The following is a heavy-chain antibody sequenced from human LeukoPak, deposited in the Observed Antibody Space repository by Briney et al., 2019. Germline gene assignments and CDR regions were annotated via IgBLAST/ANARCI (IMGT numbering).Heavy chain of an antibody. Sequence: GGSLRLSCAASGFTVSSDYMSWVREALGKGLGRVSVIYSGGSTYYADSVKGRFTISRDNSKNTLYLQMNSLRAEDTAVYYCARDPRIFGVGYFDYWGQGTLVTVSS. D-gene: IGHD3-3*01. CDR1: GFTVSSDY. CDR3: ARDPRIFGVGYFDY. V-gene: IGHV3-66*02. J-gene: IGHJ4*02. CDR2: IYSGGST.